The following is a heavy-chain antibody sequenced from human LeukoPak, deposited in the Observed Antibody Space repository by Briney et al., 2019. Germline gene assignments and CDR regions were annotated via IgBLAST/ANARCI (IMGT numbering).Heavy chain of an antibody. D-gene: IGHD1-1*01. CDR3: ARDTWNPNYYYYGMDV. V-gene: IGHV3-30*03. J-gene: IGHJ6*02. CDR1: GFTFSDYW. CDR2: ISYDGSNK. Sequence: GGSLRLSCIASGFTFSDYWMHWVRQAPGKGLEWVAVISYDGSNKYYADSVKGRFTISRDNSKNTLYLQMNSLRAEDTAVYYCARDTWNPNYYYYGMDVWGQGTTVTVSS.